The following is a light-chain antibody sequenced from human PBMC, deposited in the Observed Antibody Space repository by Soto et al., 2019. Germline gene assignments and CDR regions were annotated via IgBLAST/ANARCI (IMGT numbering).Light chain of an antibody. Sequence: QSALTQPASVSGSPGQSITISCTGTSSDVGGYNYVSWYQQHPGKAPKLMIYDVSNRPSGVSNRFSGSKSGNTASLTISGLQAEDEADYYCRSYTSSSWVFGGGTKLTVL. CDR2: DVS. CDR3: RSYTSSSWV. J-gene: IGLJ3*02. V-gene: IGLV2-14*01. CDR1: SSDVGGYNY.